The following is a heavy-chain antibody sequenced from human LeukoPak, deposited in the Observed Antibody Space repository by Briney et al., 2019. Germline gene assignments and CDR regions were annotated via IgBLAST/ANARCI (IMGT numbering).Heavy chain of an antibody. CDR3: VRHSSGTTYDY. J-gene: IGHJ4*02. D-gene: IGHD1-7*01. Sequence: SETLSLTCTVSGGSISGYYWSWIRQPPGKGLEWIAYISYSGSTNYNPSLQSRVTISVDTSKNQFSLNLSSVTAADTAVYSCVRHSSGTTYDYWGQGIQVTVSS. CDR2: ISYSGST. V-gene: IGHV4-59*08. CDR1: GGSISGYY.